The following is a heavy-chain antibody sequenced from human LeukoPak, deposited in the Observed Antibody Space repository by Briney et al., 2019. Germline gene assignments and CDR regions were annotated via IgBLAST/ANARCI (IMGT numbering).Heavy chain of an antibody. Sequence: GESLKISCQGSGYIFTSYWITWVRQMPGKGLEWMGIIYPGDSDTKYSPSFQGQVTISADKSISTAYLQWSGLKASDTAMYYCARRSYGGKDFDYWGQGTLVTVSS. CDR1: GYIFTSYW. CDR2: IYPGDSDT. V-gene: IGHV5-51*01. D-gene: IGHD4-23*01. J-gene: IGHJ4*02. CDR3: ARRSYGGKDFDY.